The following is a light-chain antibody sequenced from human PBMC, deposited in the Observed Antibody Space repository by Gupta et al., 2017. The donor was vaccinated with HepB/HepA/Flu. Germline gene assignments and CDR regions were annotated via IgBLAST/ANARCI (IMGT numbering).Light chain of an antibody. Sequence: DIVMTQSPLSLPVTPGEPASISCRSSRSLLSRNGYNYLNWYLQKPGQSPQLLIYPGSNRASGVPDRFSGSGSGTDFTLKISRMEAEDVGVYYCMQAMQTPITFGQGTRLEIK. V-gene: IGKV2-28*01. CDR1: RSLLSRNGYNY. CDR3: MQAMQTPIT. J-gene: IGKJ5*01. CDR2: PGS.